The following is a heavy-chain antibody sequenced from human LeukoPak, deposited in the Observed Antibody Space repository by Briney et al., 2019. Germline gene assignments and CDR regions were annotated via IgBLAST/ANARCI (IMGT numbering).Heavy chain of an antibody. CDR3: ARLVGGGNSLVPFDY. D-gene: IGHD4-23*01. V-gene: IGHV4-61*02. CDR1: GGSISSGSYY. J-gene: IGHJ4*02. CDR2: IYTSGST. Sequence: SETLSLTCTVSGGSISSGSYYWSWIRQPAGKGLEWIGRIYTSGSTNYNPSLKSRVTISVDKSKNQFSLKLSSVTAADTAVYYCARLVGGGNSLVPFDYWGQGTLVTVSS.